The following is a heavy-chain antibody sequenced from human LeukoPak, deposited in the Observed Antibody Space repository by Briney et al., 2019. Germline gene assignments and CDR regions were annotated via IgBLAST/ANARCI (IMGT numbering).Heavy chain of an antibody. V-gene: IGHV3-11*06. J-gene: IGHJ3*02. CDR2: ISSSSSYT. Sequence: GGSLRLSWAASGFTFSDYYMSWIRQAPGKGLEGVSYISSSSSYTNYADSAKGRFTISRDNAKNSLYLQMNSLRAEDTAVYYCARKLQLADAFDIWGQGTMVTVSS. D-gene: IGHD6-13*01. CDR3: ARKLQLADAFDI. CDR1: GFTFSDYY.